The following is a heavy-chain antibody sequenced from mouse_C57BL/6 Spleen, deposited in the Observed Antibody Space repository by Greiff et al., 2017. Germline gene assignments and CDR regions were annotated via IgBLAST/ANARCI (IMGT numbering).Heavy chain of an antibody. CDR2: IDPSDSYT. V-gene: IGHV1-69*01. Sequence: QVQLQQSGAELVMPGASVKLSCKASGYTFSSYWMHWVKQRPGQGLEWIGEIDPSDSYTNYNQKFKGKSTLTVDKSSSTAYMQLSSLTSEDSAVYYCARSDYRDAMDYWGQGTSVTVSS. CDR3: ARSDYRDAMDY. CDR1: GYTFSSYW. J-gene: IGHJ4*01. D-gene: IGHD1-1*02.